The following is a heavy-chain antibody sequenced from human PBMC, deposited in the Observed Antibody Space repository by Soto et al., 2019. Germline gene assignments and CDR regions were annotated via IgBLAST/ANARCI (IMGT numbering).Heavy chain of an antibody. Sequence: QPGGSLRLSCAASGFTFSSYAMSWVRQAPGKGLEWVSAVSGSGGNTYYADAVKGRITISRDNSKNILYLQMNSLRAEDTAVYYCAKGAVGAADGRTPHRYGLDAWGQGTTVTVSS. CDR1: GFTFSSYA. CDR2: VSGSGGNT. V-gene: IGHV3-23*01. J-gene: IGHJ6*02. CDR3: AKGAVGAADGRTPHRYGLDA. D-gene: IGHD6-13*01.